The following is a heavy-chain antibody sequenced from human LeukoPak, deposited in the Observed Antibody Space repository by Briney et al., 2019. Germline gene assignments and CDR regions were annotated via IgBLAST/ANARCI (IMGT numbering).Heavy chain of an antibody. CDR3: ARSSGRVAATPFDY. Sequence: PSGTLSLTCTVSGGSISSYYWSWIRQPPGKGLEWIGYFYYSGSTNYNPSLKSRVTISVDTSKNQFSLKLSSVTAADTAVYYCARSSGRVAATPFDYWGQGTLVTVSS. V-gene: IGHV4-59*01. J-gene: IGHJ4*02. CDR1: GGSISSYY. CDR2: FYYSGST. D-gene: IGHD2-15*01.